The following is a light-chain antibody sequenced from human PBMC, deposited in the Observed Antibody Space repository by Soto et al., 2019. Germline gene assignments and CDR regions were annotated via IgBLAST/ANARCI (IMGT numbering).Light chain of an antibody. CDR3: QQYNTYPQT. V-gene: IGKV4-1*01. CDR2: WAS. CDR1: QSVLYSSNNKNY. Sequence: DIVMTQSPDSLAVSLGERATINCKSSQSVLYSSNNKNYLVWYQQKPGQPPKLLIYWASTRESGVPDRFSGSGSGTDFTLTISSLQPNDLATYYCQQYNTYPQTFGQGTKVDIK. J-gene: IGKJ1*01.